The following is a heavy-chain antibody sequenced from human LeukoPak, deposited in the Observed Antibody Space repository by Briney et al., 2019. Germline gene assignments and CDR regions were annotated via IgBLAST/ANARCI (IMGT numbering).Heavy chain of an antibody. Sequence: PGGSLRLSCAASGFTFSSYDMHWVRHATGKGLEWVSAIGTAGDTYYPGSVKGRITISRENAKNSLYLQMNSLRAGDTAVYYCARGGSTSSYYYYGMDVWGQGTTVTVSS. CDR2: IGTAGDT. CDR1: GFTFSSYD. D-gene: IGHD2-2*01. V-gene: IGHV3-13*01. J-gene: IGHJ6*02. CDR3: ARGGSTSSYYYYGMDV.